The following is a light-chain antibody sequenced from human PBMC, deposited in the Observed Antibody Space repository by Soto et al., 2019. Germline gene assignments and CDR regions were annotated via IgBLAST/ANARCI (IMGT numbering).Light chain of an antibody. J-gene: IGKJ5*01. Sequence: EITVTQSPATLSLTTGERATLSCRAGQNIHTNLAWYQQKPGQAPRLLFYGASTGATGLPARFSGIVSGTEGTLTLNCLQAEDGAVYDGPQYYNWPRTFGQRTRLEIK. CDR3: PQYYNWPRT. CDR1: QNIHTN. CDR2: GAS. V-gene: IGKV3-15*01.